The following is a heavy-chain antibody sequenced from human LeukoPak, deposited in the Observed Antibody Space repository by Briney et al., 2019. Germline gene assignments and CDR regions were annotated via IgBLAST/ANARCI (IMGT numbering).Heavy chain of an antibody. J-gene: IGHJ6*02. CDR2: IYYSGST. Sequence: SETLSLTCTVSGGSISSGGYYWSWIRQHPGKGLEWIGYIYYSGSTYYNPSLKSRVTISVDTSKNQFSLKLSSVTAADTAVYYCARLFEGSHYASGLYGMDVWGQGTTVTVSS. V-gene: IGHV4-31*03. CDR1: GGSISSGGYY. D-gene: IGHD1-26*01. CDR3: ARLFEGSHYASGLYGMDV.